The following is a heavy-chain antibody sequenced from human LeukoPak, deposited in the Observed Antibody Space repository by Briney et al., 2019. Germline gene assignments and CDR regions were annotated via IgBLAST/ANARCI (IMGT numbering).Heavy chain of an antibody. CDR3: ARVSVLDAFDI. J-gene: IGHJ3*02. Sequence: GGSLRLSCAASGFTFSSYWMHWVRQAPGKGLVWVSRINSDGSSTSYADSVKGRFTISRDNAKNTLYLQMNSLRAEDTAVYYCARVSVLDAFDIWGQGTMVTVSS. CDR1: GFTFSSYW. V-gene: IGHV3-74*01. CDR2: INSDGSST. D-gene: IGHD2-8*01.